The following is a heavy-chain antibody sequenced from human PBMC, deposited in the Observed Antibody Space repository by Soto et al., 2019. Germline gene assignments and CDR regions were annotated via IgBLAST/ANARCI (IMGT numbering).Heavy chain of an antibody. V-gene: IGHV3-23*01. CDR2: ISGSGGST. Sequence: GGSLRLSCAASGFTFSNHAMSWVRQAPGKGLEWVSAISGSGGSTYYADSVKGRFTISRDNSKNTLYLQMNSLRAEDTAVYYCAKGAWSGLVYYNYYMDVWGKGTTVTVSS. CDR1: GFTFSNHA. J-gene: IGHJ6*03. D-gene: IGHD3-3*01. CDR3: AKGAWSGLVYYNYYMDV.